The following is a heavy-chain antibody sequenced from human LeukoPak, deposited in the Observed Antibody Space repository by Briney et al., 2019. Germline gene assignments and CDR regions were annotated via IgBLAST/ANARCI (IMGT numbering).Heavy chain of an antibody. CDR2: IKPETGAT. CDR3: SRDRGPEWWGSFDH. CDR1: GYTVTGYY. J-gene: IGHJ4*02. D-gene: IGHD3-16*01. V-gene: IGHV1-2*02. Sequence: ASVKVSCKTSGYTVTGYYIHWVRQAPRQGLEWMGWIKPETGATNYEQKFQGGVTMTQDTSTTTIYLELRGLTSDNTALYYCSRDRGPEWWGSFDHWGQGTLVTVSS.